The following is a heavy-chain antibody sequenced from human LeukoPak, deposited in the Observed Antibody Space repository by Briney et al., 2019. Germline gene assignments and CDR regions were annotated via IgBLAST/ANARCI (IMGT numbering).Heavy chain of an antibody. V-gene: IGHV3-30*03. CDR2: ISYDGSNK. J-gene: IGHJ4*02. CDR3: ARDKIPAAAGTGGIDY. D-gene: IGHD6-13*01. Sequence: GGSLRLSCAASGFTFSSYGMHWVRQAPGKGLEWVAVISYDGSNKYYADSVKGRFTISRDNSKNTLYLQMNSLRAEDTAVYYCARDKIPAAAGTGGIDYWGQGTLVTVSS. CDR1: GFTFSSYG.